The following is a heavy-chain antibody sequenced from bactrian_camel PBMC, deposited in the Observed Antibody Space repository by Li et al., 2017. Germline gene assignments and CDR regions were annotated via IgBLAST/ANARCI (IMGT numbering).Heavy chain of an antibody. J-gene: IGHJ4*01. V-gene: IGHV3S40*01. CDR3: AADHNRGCMGWPTVEYDI. CDR2: LWIGGATT. CDR1: RYTYKRNC. Sequence: DVQLVESGGGSVQAGGSLTLSCAAGRYTYKRNCMGWFRQRPGKDREGLAVLWIGGATTTYADSVKGRFTITQDNGKNTVYLQMNNLKPEDTAMYYCAADHNRGCMGWPTVEYDITGQGTQVTVS. D-gene: IGHD3*01.